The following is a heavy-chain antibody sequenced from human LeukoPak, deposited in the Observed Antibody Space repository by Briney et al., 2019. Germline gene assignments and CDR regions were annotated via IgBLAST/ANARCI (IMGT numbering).Heavy chain of an antibody. J-gene: IGHJ3*02. CDR1: GFSVSNKF. Sequence: PGGSLRLSCAASGFSVSNKFMSWVRQAPGKGLEWVALTYTDDSAHYADSVKGRFAISRDNSKNTLSLQPNSLRAEDSALYYCAGGYTNTRSALWAFDIWGRGTMVTVSS. V-gene: IGHV3-53*01. CDR2: TYTDDSA. D-gene: IGHD6-13*01. CDR3: AGGYTNTRSALWAFDI.